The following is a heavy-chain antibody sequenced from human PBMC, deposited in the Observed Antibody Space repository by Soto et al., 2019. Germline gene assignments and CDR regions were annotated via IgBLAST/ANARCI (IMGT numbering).Heavy chain of an antibody. CDR1: GYTFTSYG. V-gene: IGHV1-18*01. CDR2: ISAYNGNT. D-gene: IGHD3-9*01. Sequence: GASVKVSCKASGYTFTSYGISWVRQAPGQGLEWMGWISAYNGNTNYPQKLQGRVTMTTDTSTSTAYMELRSLRSDDTAVYYCARNRADYDILTGYYWTFDYWGQGTLVTVSS. CDR3: ARNRADYDILTGYYWTFDY. J-gene: IGHJ4*02.